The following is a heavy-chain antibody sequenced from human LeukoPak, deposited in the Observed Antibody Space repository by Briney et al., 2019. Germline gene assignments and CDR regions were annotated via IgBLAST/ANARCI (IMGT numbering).Heavy chain of an antibody. CDR3: ARDHSYGGKELAY. V-gene: IGHV1-18*01. D-gene: IGHD4-23*01. CDR2: ISAYNGNT. Sequence: GASVKVSCKASGYTFSGYGMSWVRQAPGQSLEWMGWISAYNGNTNYAQKFQDRVTMTTDTSTSTAYMELRSLRSDDTAVYYCARDHSYGGKELAYWGQGTLVTVSS. J-gene: IGHJ4*02. CDR1: GYTFSGYG.